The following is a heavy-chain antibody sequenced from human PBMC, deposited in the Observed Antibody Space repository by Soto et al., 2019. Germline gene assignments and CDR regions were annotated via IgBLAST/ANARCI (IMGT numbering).Heavy chain of an antibody. V-gene: IGHV3-23*01. Sequence: EVQLLESGGGLVQPGGSLRLSCAASGFTFSSYAMSWVRQAPGKGLEWVSAISGSGGSTYYADSVKGRFTISRDNSKNALYLQMTSLRAEDTAVYYCAKAQRGKSYDSSPQAGWGQGTLVTVSS. CDR3: AKAQRGKSYDSSPQAG. J-gene: IGHJ4*02. CDR2: ISGSGGST. CDR1: GFTFSSYA. D-gene: IGHD3-22*01.